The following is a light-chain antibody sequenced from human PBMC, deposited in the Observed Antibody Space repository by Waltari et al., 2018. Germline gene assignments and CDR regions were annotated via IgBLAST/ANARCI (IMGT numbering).Light chain of an antibody. V-gene: IGKV4-1*01. J-gene: IGKJ1*01. CDR2: WAS. Sequence: DIVMTQSPDSLAVSLGERATINCKSSQNILYSSNNKNYLAWYQLNPGQAPKLLFYWASTPESGVPGRFSGSGSRTEFTLTNNDLQAEDVAVYYCQQQYTTPRTFGQGTKVKIK. CDR1: QNILYSSNNKNY. CDR3: QQQYTTPRT.